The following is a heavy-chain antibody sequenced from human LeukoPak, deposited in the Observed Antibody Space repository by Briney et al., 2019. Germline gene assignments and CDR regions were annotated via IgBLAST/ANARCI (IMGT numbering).Heavy chain of an antibody. D-gene: IGHD5-18*01. Sequence: GGSLRLSCAASGFTFSSYSMNWVRQAPGKGLEWVAYISHDGNNKYYADPVKGRFTISRDNSNNTLYLQMNSLRAEDTAVYYCARGAYSYGFESYFDYWGQGTLVTVSS. CDR1: GFTFSSYS. J-gene: IGHJ4*02. CDR2: ISHDGNNK. V-gene: IGHV3-30*03. CDR3: ARGAYSYGFESYFDY.